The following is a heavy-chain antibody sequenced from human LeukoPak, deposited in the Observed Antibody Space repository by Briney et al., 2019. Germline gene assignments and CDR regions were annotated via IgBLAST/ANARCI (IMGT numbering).Heavy chain of an antibody. D-gene: IGHD3-10*01. CDR2: INQDASAK. J-gene: IGHJ4*02. CDR3: ASRSHESGSYFKRD. CDR1: QFTFTKYW. Sequence: PGGSLRLSCAASQFTFTKYWMTWVRQAPGKGLEWVANINQDASAKYYVDSVKGRFTISRDNAKKSLYLLMNNLTAGDTAVYYCASRSHESGSYFKRDWGQGTLVTVSS. V-gene: IGHV3-7*01.